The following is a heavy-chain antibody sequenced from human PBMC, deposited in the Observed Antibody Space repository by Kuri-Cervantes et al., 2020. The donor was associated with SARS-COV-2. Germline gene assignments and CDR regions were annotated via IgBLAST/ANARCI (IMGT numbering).Heavy chain of an antibody. CDR2: ISGSGGST. CDR3: AKDLTYYYDSSGYPSGPFQH. CDR1: GFTFSGHW. J-gene: IGHJ1*01. V-gene: IGHV3-23*01. D-gene: IGHD3-22*01. Sequence: GGSLRLSCAASGFTFSGHWIHWVRQALGKGLVWVSAISGSGGSTYYADSVKGRFTISRDNSKNTLYLQMNSLRAEDTAVYYCAKDLTYYYDSSGYPSGPFQHWGQGTLVTVSS.